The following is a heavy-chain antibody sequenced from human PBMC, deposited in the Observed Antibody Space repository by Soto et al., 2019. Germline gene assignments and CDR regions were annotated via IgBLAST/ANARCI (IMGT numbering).Heavy chain of an antibody. Sequence: EVQLVESGGGLVKPGGSLRLSCAASGFTLSSHTVYWVRQAPGKGLEWVSSMSSSGHYIYYAESVKGRFTISRDNAKDSVFLQMNRLRADDTAVYYCAKELHDDAMDVWGRGTTLTVSS. CDR3: AKELHDDAMDV. CDR2: MSSSGHYI. J-gene: IGHJ6*02. CDR1: GFTLSSHT. D-gene: IGHD1-1*01. V-gene: IGHV3-21*02.